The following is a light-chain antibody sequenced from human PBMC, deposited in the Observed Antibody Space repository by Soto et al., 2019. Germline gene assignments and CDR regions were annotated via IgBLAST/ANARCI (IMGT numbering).Light chain of an antibody. CDR2: EVS. V-gene: IGLV2-8*01. Sequence: QSALTQPPSASGSPGQSVTISCTGTSGDVGAYNYVSWYQQHPGKAPKLMIYEVSKRPSGVPDRFSASKSGNTASLTVSGLQAEDEADYYCSSHGGSNNFYVFGTGTRSPS. CDR3: SSHGGSNNFYV. CDR1: SGDVGAYNY. J-gene: IGLJ1*01.